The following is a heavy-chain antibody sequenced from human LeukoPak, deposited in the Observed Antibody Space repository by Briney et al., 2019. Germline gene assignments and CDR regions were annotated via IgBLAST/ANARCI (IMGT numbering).Heavy chain of an antibody. J-gene: IGHJ5*02. CDR1: GFTFSRNS. CDR2: ISYDGNNK. Sequence: GRSLRLSCAVSGFTFSRNSMHWVRQAPGKGLEWVADISYDGNNKHYADSVKGRFTISRDNSKNTLYLQMNSLRPEDTAVYFCAREALTGSCHWFDPWGQGTLVTVSS. V-gene: IGHV3-30-3*01. CDR3: AREALTGSCHWFDP. D-gene: IGHD2-15*01.